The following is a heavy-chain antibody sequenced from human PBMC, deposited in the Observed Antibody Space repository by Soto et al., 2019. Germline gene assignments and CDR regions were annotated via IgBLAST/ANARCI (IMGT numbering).Heavy chain of an antibody. Sequence: LGLSCAASGVSLRISWMAGARQATGKGLVGVSHIGPDGSNIWEADSVQGRFTISRDNARNRLYLQMNSLRDEDTAIYYCVRDYNCAFDYWGQGILVTVSS. V-gene: IGHV3-74*01. CDR3: VRDYNCAFDY. CDR2: IGPDGSNI. D-gene: IGHD1-1*01. J-gene: IGHJ4*02. CDR1: GVSLRISW.